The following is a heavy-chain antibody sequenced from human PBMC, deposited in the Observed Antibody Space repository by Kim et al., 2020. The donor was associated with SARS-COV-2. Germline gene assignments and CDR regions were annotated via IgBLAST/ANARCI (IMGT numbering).Heavy chain of an antibody. CDR2: IKSKTDGGTT. V-gene: IGHV3-15*01. D-gene: IGHD3-22*01. Sequence: GGSLRLSCAASGFTFSNAWMSWVRQAPGKGLEWVGRIKSKTDGGTTDYAAPVKGRFTISRDDSKNTLYLQMNSLKTEDTAVYYCTVRGLLLGGNWFDPWGQGTLVTVSS. CDR3: TVRGLLLGGNWFDP. J-gene: IGHJ5*02. CDR1: GFTFSNAW.